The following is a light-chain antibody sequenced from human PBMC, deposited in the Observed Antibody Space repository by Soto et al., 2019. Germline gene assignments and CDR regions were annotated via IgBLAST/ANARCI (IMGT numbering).Light chain of an antibody. CDR2: LNSDGSH. Sequence: QPVLTQSPSASASLGASVKLTCTLSSGHSSYAIAWHQQQPEKGPRYLMKLNSDGSHSKGDGIPDRFSGSSSGAERYLTISSLQSEDEADYYCQTWGTGIRVFGGATKFTVL. J-gene: IGLJ3*02. CDR1: SGHSSYA. V-gene: IGLV4-69*01. CDR3: QTWGTGIRV.